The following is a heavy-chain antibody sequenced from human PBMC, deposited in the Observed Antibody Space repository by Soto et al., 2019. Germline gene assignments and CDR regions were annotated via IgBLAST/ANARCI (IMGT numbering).Heavy chain of an antibody. CDR1: GFTFSSYA. J-gene: IGHJ4*02. CDR3: AISITMVRGVTPLDY. Sequence: PGGSLRLSCAASGFTFSSYAMHWVRQAPGKGLEWVAVISYDGSNKYYADSVKGRSTISRDNSKNTLYLQMNSLRAEDTAVYYCAISITMVRGVTPLDYWGQGTLVTSPQ. V-gene: IGHV3-30-3*01. D-gene: IGHD3-10*01. CDR2: ISYDGSNK.